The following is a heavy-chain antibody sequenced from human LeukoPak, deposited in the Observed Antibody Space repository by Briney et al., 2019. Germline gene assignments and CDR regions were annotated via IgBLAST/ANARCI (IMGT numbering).Heavy chain of an antibody. CDR1: GGTFSSYA. CDR3: ARSHYYDSSGHFDY. J-gene: IGHJ4*02. Sequence: ASVKVSCKASGGTFSSYAISWVRQAPGQGLEWMGRIIPIFGTANYAQKFQGRVTITRDESTSTAYMELSSLRSEDTAVYYCARSHYYDSSGHFDYWGQGTLVTVSS. V-gene: IGHV1-69*05. D-gene: IGHD3-22*01. CDR2: IIPIFGTA.